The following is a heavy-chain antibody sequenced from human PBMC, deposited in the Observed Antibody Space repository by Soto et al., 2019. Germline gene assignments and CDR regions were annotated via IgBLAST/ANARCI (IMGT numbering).Heavy chain of an antibody. Sequence: ASVKVSCKASGYTFTSYYMHWVRQAPGQGLEWMGRINPSGGSTSYAQKFQGRVTMTRNTSTSTVYMELSSLRSEDTAVYYCATMFWSGYPTGSMDVWGKGTTVTVSS. V-gene: IGHV1-46*01. J-gene: IGHJ6*03. CDR2: INPSGGST. CDR1: GYTFTSYY. D-gene: IGHD3-3*01. CDR3: ATMFWSGYPTGSMDV.